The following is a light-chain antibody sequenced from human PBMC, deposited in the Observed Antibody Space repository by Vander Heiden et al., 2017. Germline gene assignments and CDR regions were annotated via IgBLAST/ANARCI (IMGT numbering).Light chain of an antibody. CDR1: STDVGGYNY. V-gene: IGLV2-14*01. J-gene: IGLJ2*01. CDR2: EVS. CDR3: TSYTSRSTLV. Sequence: QSALTQPASVSGSPGQSITISCTGTSTDVGGYNYVSWFQQHPGKAPKLMIYEVSHRPSGVSNRFSASKSGNTASLTISGFQAEDEADYYCTSYTSRSTLVFGGGTKLTVL.